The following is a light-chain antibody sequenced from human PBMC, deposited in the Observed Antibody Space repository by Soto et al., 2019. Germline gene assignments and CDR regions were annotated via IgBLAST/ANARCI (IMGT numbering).Light chain of an antibody. CDR1: QNVGFN. CDR3: QNFKT. Sequence: EIVMTHSPSTLSVSPGERATLSCRASQNVGFNLAWYQQKPGQAPRLLIYGASTRATGIPARFSGSGSGTEFTLTISSLQSEDFSVYYCQNFKTFGQGTKVDIK. V-gene: IGKV3-15*01. CDR2: GAS. J-gene: IGKJ1*01.